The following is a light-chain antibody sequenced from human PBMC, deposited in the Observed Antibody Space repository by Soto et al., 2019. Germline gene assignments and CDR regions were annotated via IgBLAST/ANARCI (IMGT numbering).Light chain of an antibody. CDR1: QSISTW. CDR3: QQYNRYGT. V-gene: IGKV1-5*01. J-gene: IGKJ1*01. CDR2: DAS. Sequence: DIQMTQSPSTLSASVGDRVTITCRASQSISTWLAWYQQKPGKAPKLLIYDASSLESGVPSRFSGSGSGIEFTLTVSSLQPDDFATYYCQQYNRYGTFGQGTKVEIK.